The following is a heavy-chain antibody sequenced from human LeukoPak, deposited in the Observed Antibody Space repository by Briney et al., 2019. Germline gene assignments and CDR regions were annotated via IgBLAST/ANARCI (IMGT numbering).Heavy chain of an antibody. CDR3: ARDSGSSSLYYYYGMDV. Sequence: GGSLRLSCAASGFTFRTFGMNWVRQAPGKGLEWVSSISSSSSYIYYADSVKGRFTISRDNAKNSLYLQMNSLRAEDTAVYYCARDSGSSSLYYYYGMDVWGQGTTVTVSS. CDR1: GFTFRTFG. V-gene: IGHV3-21*01. J-gene: IGHJ6*02. CDR2: ISSSSSYI. D-gene: IGHD6-13*01.